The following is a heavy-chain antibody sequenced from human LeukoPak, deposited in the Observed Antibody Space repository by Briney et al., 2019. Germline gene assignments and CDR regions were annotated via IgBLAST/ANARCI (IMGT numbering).Heavy chain of an antibody. CDR3: SRWGAVNGSDI. D-gene: IGHD3-16*01. J-gene: IGHJ3*02. CDR2: MSHSGSA. Sequence: PSETLSLTCNVSGGSMGSYYWSWIRQSPGKGLEWIAYMSHSGSANYKSSLKSRLTISIDTSKIQFSLKLSAVTAADTAVYYCSRWGAVNGSDIWGQGTMVTVSS. CDR1: GGSMGSYY. V-gene: IGHV4-59*12.